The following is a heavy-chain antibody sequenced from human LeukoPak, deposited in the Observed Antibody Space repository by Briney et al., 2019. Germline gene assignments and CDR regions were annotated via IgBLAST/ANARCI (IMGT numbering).Heavy chain of an antibody. J-gene: IGHJ4*02. V-gene: IGHV3-53*01. D-gene: IGHD5-18*01. Sequence: GGSLRLSCAASGFTVSSNYVSWVRQAPGKGLEWVSVIYSGGSTYYADSVRGRFTISRDKSKSTLYLQMNSLRVEDTAVYYCARGLYVDATMPILYWGQGTLVTVSS. CDR1: GFTVSSNY. CDR3: ARGLYVDATMPILY. CDR2: IYSGGST.